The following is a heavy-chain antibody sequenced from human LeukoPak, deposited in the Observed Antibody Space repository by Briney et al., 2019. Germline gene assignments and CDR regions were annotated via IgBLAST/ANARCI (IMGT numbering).Heavy chain of an antibody. CDR1: GYTFTSYD. D-gene: IGHD3-3*01. J-gene: IGHJ4*02. Sequence: GASVKVSCKASGYTFTSYDINWVRQATGQGLEWMGWMNPNSGNTGYAQKFQGRVTITRNTFISTAYMELSSLRSEDTAVYYCARGRYYDFWSGYYTPLFDYWGQGTLVTVSS. CDR3: ARGRYYDFWSGYYTPLFDY. V-gene: IGHV1-8*03. CDR2: MNPNSGNT.